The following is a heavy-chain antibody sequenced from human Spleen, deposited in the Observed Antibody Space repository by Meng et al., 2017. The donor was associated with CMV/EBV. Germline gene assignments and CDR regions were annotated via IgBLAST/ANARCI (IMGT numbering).Heavy chain of an antibody. V-gene: IGHV1-2*02. CDR2: INPNSGGT. J-gene: IGHJ4*02. Sequence: HVQLVESGAEVKKPGAAVTLSCKSSASTFTGYYMHWLRQAPGQGLEWMGWINPNSGGTNYAQKFQGRVTMTRDTSISTAYMELSRLRSDDTAVYYCARFKVGSSYDYWGQGTLVTVSS. CDR3: ARFKVGSSYDY. D-gene: IGHD6-6*01. CDR1: ASTFTGYY.